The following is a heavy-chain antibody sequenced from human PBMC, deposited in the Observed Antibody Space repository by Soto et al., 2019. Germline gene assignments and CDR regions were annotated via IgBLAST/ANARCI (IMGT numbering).Heavy chain of an antibody. J-gene: IGHJ2*01. V-gene: IGHV4-30-2*01. CDR1: GGSISSGGYS. Sequence: QLQLQESGSGLVKPSQTLSLTCTVSGGSISSGGYSWSWLRQPPGKGLEWIGYIFHSGSTYYNPSLKCRVDISVDGSKSLFSLELSSVTAAASAMYYCAREGGSGSPDLYVNVWGRGTLVTVSS. D-gene: IGHD1-26*01. CDR2: IFHSGST. CDR3: AREGGSGSPDLYVNV.